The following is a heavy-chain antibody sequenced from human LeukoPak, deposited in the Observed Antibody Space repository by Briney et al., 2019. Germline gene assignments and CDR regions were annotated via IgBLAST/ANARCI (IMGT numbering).Heavy chain of an antibody. CDR1: GFIFSAYT. D-gene: IGHD3-22*01. V-gene: IGHV3-21*01. Sequence: PGGSLRLSCAASGFIFSAYTMNWVRQAPGKGLEWVSSISSSSTYKYYADSVKGRFTISRDNAQNSVYLQMNSLRAEDTAVYYCARVAQYYYDSSGYYCPGYWGQGTLVTVSS. CDR2: ISSSSTYK. CDR3: ARVAQYYYDSSGYYCPGY. J-gene: IGHJ4*02.